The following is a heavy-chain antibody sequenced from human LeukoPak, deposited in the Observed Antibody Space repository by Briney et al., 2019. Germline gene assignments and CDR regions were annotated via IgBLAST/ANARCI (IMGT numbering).Heavy chain of an antibody. Sequence: GASVKVSCKASGYTFTSYYMPWVRQAPGQGLEWMGIINPSGGSTSYAQKFQGRVTMTRDMSTSTVYMELSSLRSEDTAVYYCARGVVPAGDAFDIWGQGTMVTVSS. V-gene: IGHV1-46*01. J-gene: IGHJ3*02. D-gene: IGHD2-2*01. CDR1: GYTFTSYY. CDR3: ARGVVPAGDAFDI. CDR2: INPSGGST.